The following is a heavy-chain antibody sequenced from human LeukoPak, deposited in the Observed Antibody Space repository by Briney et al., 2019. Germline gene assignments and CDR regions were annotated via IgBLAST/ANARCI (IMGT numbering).Heavy chain of an antibody. J-gene: IGHJ6*02. Sequence: ASVKVSCKASGGTFSSYAISWARQAPGQGLEWMGGIIPIFGTANYAQKFQGRVTITADESTSTAYMELSSLRSEDTAVYYCARDTIRSPRPNYYYYYGMDVWGQGTTVTVSS. V-gene: IGHV1-69*13. CDR2: IIPIFGTA. D-gene: IGHD2-2*01. CDR1: GGTFSSYA. CDR3: ARDTIRSPRPNYYYYYGMDV.